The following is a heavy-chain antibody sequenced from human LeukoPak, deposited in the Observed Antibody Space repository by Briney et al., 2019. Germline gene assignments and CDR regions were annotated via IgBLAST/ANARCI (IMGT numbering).Heavy chain of an antibody. D-gene: IGHD2-2*01. Sequence: ASVKVSCKASGYTFISYAMHWVRQAPGQRLEWMGWINAGNGNTKYSQKFRGRVTITRDTSASTAYMELSSLRSEDTAVYYCARGPPYEGPAARFDPWGQGILVTVSS. V-gene: IGHV1-3*01. CDR3: ARGPPYEGPAARFDP. CDR1: GYTFISYA. J-gene: IGHJ5*02. CDR2: INAGNGNT.